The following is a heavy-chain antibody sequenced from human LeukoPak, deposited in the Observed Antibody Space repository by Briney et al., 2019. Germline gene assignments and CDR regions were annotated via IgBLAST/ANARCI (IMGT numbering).Heavy chain of an antibody. CDR1: GFMFNNFG. Sequence: PGGSLRLSCTAPGFMFNNFGMPWVRQAPGKGLEWVAVIWYDGSTKYYADSVDGRFTISRDNSKNTLYLEMISLKADDTAVYFCARRSGSGNYAWDAFDIWGQGTMVTVSS. J-gene: IGHJ3*02. CDR3: ARRSGSGNYAWDAFDI. CDR2: IWYDGSTK. D-gene: IGHD3-10*01. V-gene: IGHV3-33*08.